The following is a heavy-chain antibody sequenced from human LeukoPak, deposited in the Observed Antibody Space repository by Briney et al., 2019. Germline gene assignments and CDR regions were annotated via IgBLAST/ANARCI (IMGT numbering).Heavy chain of an antibody. Sequence: SETLSLTCTVSGGSISSYYWSWIRQPPGKGLEWIGYIYYSGSTNYNPSLKSRVTISVDTSKNQFSLKLSSVTAADTAVYYCARARTGFDLWGQGALVTVSS. V-gene: IGHV4-59*01. CDR3: ARARTGFDL. CDR1: GGSISSYY. D-gene: IGHD1-1*01. J-gene: IGHJ5*02. CDR2: IYYSGST.